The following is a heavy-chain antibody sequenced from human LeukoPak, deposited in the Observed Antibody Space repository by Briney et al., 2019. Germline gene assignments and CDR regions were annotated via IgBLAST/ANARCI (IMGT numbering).Heavy chain of an antibody. D-gene: IGHD2-15*01. CDR1: GYTFTSYG. J-gene: IGHJ4*02. Sequence: ASVKVSCKASGYTFTSYGISWVRQAPGQGLEWMGWISAYNGNTNYAQKLQGRVTMTRDTSTSTVYMELSSLRSEDTAVYYCARDGGSCPQDYWGQGTLVTVSS. V-gene: IGHV1-18*01. CDR3: ARDGGSCPQDY. CDR2: ISAYNGNT.